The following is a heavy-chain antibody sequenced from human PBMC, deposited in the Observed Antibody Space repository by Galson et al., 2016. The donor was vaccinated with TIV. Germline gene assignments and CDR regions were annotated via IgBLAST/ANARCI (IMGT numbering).Heavy chain of an antibody. CDR1: GYRFSDYW. Sequence: SGAEVKKPGESLKISCRGSGYRFSDYWIGWVRQTPEEGLEWMGVIYPGASDTKYSPPFQGQVTISAEKSINNAYLQWNRLKASDTAIYFCATLSSGWPNYFNNWGQGTQVIVSS. CDR3: ATLSSGWPNYFNN. CDR2: IYPGASDT. D-gene: IGHD6-19*01. V-gene: IGHV5-51*01. J-gene: IGHJ4*02.